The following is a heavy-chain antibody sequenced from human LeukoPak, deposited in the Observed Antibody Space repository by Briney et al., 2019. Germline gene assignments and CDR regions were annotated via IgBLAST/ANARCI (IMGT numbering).Heavy chain of an antibody. CDR1: GYSISSGYY. CDR2: IHHSGST. Sequence: SETLSLTCTVSGYSISSGYYWGWIRQPPGKGLEWIGSIHHSGSTYYNPSLKSRVTISVDTSKNQFSLKLSSVTAADTAVYYCARGPPWYYYYYYMDVWGKGTTVTVSS. J-gene: IGHJ6*03. CDR3: ARGPPWYYYYYYMDV. V-gene: IGHV4-38-2*02.